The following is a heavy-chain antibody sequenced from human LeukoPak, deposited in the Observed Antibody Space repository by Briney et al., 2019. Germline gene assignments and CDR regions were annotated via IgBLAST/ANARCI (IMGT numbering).Heavy chain of an antibody. CDR2: INPNSGGT. Sequence: ASVKVSCKASGYTYTGYYMRWVRQGPGQGLEWMGWINPNSGGTNYAQKFQGRVTMTRDTSISTAYMELSRLRSDDTAVYYCATTKTDLLRFLEWPHYYYGMDVWGQGTTVTVSS. J-gene: IGHJ6*02. V-gene: IGHV1-2*02. CDR1: GYTYTGYY. D-gene: IGHD3-3*01. CDR3: ATTKTDLLRFLEWPHYYYGMDV.